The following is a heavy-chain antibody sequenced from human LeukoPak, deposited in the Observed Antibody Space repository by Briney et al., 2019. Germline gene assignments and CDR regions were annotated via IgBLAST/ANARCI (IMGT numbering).Heavy chain of an antibody. D-gene: IGHD3-3*01. CDR1: GYTFTGYY. Sequence: ASVKVSCKASGYTFTGYYMHWVRQAPGQGLEWMGWINPNSGGTNYAQKFQGRVTMTRDTSISTAYMELSRLRSDDTAVYYCARRYYDFWSGYLVGVDYWGQGTLVTVSS. V-gene: IGHV1-2*02. CDR3: ARRYYDFWSGYLVGVDY. CDR2: INPNSGGT. J-gene: IGHJ4*02.